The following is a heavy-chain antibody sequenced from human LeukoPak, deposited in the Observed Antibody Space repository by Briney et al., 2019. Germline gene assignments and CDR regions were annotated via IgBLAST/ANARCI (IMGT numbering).Heavy chain of an antibody. J-gene: IGHJ4*02. CDR3: ARGRGGSYRCFDY. D-gene: IGHD1-26*01. CDR1: GGSISSYY. V-gene: IGHV4-59*12. CDR2: IYYSGST. Sequence: PSETLSLTCTVSGGSISSYYWSWIRQPPGKGLEWIGYIYYSGSTNYNPSLKSRVTISVDTSKNQFSLKLSSVTAADTAVYYCARGRGGSYRCFDYWGQGTLVTVSS.